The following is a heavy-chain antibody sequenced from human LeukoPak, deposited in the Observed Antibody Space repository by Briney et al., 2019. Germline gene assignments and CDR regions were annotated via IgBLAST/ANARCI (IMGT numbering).Heavy chain of an antibody. V-gene: IGHV4-39*07. CDR1: GGSISSSSYY. CDR3: ARDPYYYDSSGPGGKSYYFDY. Sequence: PSETLSLTCTVSGGSISSSSYYWVWIRQPPGKGLEWIGSIYYSGSTYYNPSLKSRVTISVDTSKNQFSLKLSSVTAADTAVYYCARDPYYYDSSGPGGKSYYFDYWGQGTLVTVSS. J-gene: IGHJ4*02. D-gene: IGHD3-22*01. CDR2: IYYSGST.